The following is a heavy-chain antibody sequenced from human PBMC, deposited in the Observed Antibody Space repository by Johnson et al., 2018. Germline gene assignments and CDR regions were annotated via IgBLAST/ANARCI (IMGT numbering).Heavy chain of an antibody. CDR3: ARADVRSNSCCYYYMDV. CDR2: IRASGTGL. Sequence: QVQLQESGGGLVKPGGSLRLSCAASGFTLSDYYMSWIRQAPGKGLEWVSYIRASGTGLYYTDSVKGRFTMSRDNAKTSQYLQMDSLRADETAVYYGARADVRSNSCCYYYMDVWGEGTTVTVSS. CDR1: GFTLSDYY. V-gene: IGHV3-11*04. D-gene: IGHD4-23*01. J-gene: IGHJ6*03.